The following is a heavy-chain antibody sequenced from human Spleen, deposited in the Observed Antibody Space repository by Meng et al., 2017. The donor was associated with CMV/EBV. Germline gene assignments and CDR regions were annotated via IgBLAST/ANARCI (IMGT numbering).Heavy chain of an antibody. CDR3: ALELDCSSTSCYGEDWFDP. V-gene: IGHV4-34*01. D-gene: IGHD2-2*01. Sequence: SETLSLTCAVYGGSFSGYYWSWIRQPPGKGLEWIGEINHSGSTNYNPSLKSRVTISVDTSKNQFSLKLSSVTAADTAVYYCALELDCSSTSCYGEDWFDPWGQGTLVTVSS. J-gene: IGHJ5*02. CDR2: INHSGST. CDR1: GGSFSGYY.